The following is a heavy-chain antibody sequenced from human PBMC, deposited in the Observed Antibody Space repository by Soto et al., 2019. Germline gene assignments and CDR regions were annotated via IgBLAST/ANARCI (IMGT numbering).Heavy chain of an antibody. CDR3: AREVEYTSAFGISSSFDY. J-gene: IGHJ4*02. CDR1: GFTLSSYA. CDR2: ISKGGSNL. V-gene: IGHV3-30-3*01. Sequence: GGSLRLSCAASGFTLSSYAIHWVRQAPGKGLEWVTVISKGGSNLYFADSVKGRFTISRDNSKNTLYLQMNSLRSEDTAVYYCAREVEYTSAFGISSSFDYWGQGALVTVSS. D-gene: IGHD6-19*01.